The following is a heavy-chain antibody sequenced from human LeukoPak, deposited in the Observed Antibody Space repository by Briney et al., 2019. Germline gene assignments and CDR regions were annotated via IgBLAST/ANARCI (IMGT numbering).Heavy chain of an antibody. V-gene: IGHV3-20*04. CDR2: INWNGGST. J-gene: IGHJ2*01. CDR1: GFTFDVYG. Sequence: GGSLRLSCAASGFTFDVYGMRWVSQAPGKGLEWVSGINWNGGSTGHAESVKGRFTISRDNAKNSLYLQMNSLRLEDTALYYCAKGGHLSFFDVWGRGTLVTVSS. CDR3: AKGGHLSFFDV.